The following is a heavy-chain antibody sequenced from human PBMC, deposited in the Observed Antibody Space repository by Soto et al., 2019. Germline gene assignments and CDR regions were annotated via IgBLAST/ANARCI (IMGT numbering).Heavy chain of an antibody. CDR3: ATISGTTDYYYYGMDV. CDR1: GYTFTSYD. Sequence: ASVKVSCKASGYTFTSYDINWVRQATGQGLEWMGWMNPNSGNTGYAQKFQGRVTMTRNTSTNTAYMELSSLRSEDTAVYYCATISGTTDYYYYGMDVWGQGTTVTVSS. D-gene: IGHD1-7*01. CDR2: MNPNSGNT. V-gene: IGHV1-8*01. J-gene: IGHJ6*02.